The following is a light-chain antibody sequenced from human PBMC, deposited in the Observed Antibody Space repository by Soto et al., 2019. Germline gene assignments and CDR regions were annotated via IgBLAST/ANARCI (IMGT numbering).Light chain of an antibody. CDR1: QTISSW. J-gene: IGKJ1*01. Sequence: DIQMTQSPSTLSGSVGDRVTMTCRASQTISSWLAWYQQKPGEAPKLLIYKASTLKSGVPSRFSGSGSGTEFTLTISSLQSEDFAVYYCQQYNNWPRTFGQGTKVDIK. CDR2: KAS. V-gene: IGKV1-5*03. CDR3: QQYNNWPRT.